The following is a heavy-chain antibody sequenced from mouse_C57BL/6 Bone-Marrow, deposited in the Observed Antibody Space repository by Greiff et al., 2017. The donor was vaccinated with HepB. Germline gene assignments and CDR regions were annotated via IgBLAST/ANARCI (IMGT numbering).Heavy chain of an antibody. CDR3: ERNGYSNVDSYAMGY. J-gene: IGHJ4*01. CDR1: GFTFSDYG. D-gene: IGHD2-5*01. Sequence: DVKLVESGGGLVKPGGSLKLSCAASGFTFSDYGMHWVSQAPEKGLEWVAYISRGSSTIYYADTVKGQFTISSDNAKNTLCLQMTSLRSEDPAMYYCERNGYSNVDSYAMGYWGQGTSVTVSS. V-gene: IGHV5-17*01. CDR2: ISRGSSTI.